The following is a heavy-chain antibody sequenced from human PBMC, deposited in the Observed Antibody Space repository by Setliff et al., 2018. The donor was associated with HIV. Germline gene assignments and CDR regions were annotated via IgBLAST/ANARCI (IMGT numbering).Heavy chain of an antibody. D-gene: IGHD6-6*01. V-gene: IGHV5-51*01. CDR3: ARQRSIAARPNSAFDI. CDR1: RYSFTSYW. J-gene: IGHJ3*02. Sequence: GESLKISCKGSRYSFTSYWTAWVRQMPGKGLEWMGIIYPGDSDTRYSPSFQGQVTISADKSISTAYLQWSSLKASDTAMYYCARQRSIAARPNSAFDIWGQGTMVTVSS. CDR2: IYPGDSDT.